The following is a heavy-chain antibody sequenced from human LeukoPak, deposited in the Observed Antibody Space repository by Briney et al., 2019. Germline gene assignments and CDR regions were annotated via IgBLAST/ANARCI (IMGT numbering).Heavy chain of an antibody. CDR1: GGSINSGDYY. J-gene: IGHJ3*02. D-gene: IGHD3-22*01. CDR2: ICSPGT. CDR3: ARGIGTSYDSSRDAFDI. V-gene: IGHV4-61*02. Sequence: SQTLSLTCTVSGGSINSGDYYWSWIRQPAGKGLEWIGRICSPGTNYNYNPSLKSRVTISIDTSKNQFSLKLTSVTAADTAVYYCARGIGTSYDSSRDAFDIWGQGTMVTVSS.